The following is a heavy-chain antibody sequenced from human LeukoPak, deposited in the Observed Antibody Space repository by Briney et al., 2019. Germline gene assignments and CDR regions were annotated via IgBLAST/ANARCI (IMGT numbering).Heavy chain of an antibody. Sequence: SETLSLTCTVSGGSISGYYWSWIRQPPGKGLEWIGYVHNSGSTTYNPSLKSRVTISVDTSKSQFSLRLSSVTAADTAVYYCARGRITGTPFRLHYWGQGTLVTVSS. V-gene: IGHV4-59*01. CDR2: VHNSGST. CDR1: GGSISGYY. D-gene: IGHD1-7*01. J-gene: IGHJ4*02. CDR3: ARGRITGTPFRLHY.